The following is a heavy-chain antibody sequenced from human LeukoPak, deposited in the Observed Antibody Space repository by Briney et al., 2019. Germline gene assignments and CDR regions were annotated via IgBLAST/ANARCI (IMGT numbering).Heavy chain of an antibody. D-gene: IGHD3-16*01. CDR1: GFTLSTYA. J-gene: IGHJ4*02. CDR2: ISYDGTDT. Sequence: GGSLRLSCAASGFTLSTYAMHWVRPAPAKGLEWVAVISYDGTDTYYADSVKGRFPISRDTSSNSLYLQMNSLRPEDTAVFYCARIRGGPIDYWGEGTLVTVSS. CDR3: ARIRGGPIDY. V-gene: IGHV3-30-3*01.